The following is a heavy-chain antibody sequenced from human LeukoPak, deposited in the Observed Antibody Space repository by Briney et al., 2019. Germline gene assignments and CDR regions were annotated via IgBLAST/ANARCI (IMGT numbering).Heavy chain of an antibody. Sequence: SETLSPTCTVSGGSISSYYWSWIRQPPGKGLDWIGYILYSGSTNYNPSLKNRVTISLDTSKSQFSLILSSVTAADTAVYYCARDVTSPGYFDSWGRGTLVTVSS. CDR2: ILYSGST. D-gene: IGHD4-11*01. CDR1: GGSISSYY. CDR3: ARDVTSPGYFDS. V-gene: IGHV4-59*01. J-gene: IGHJ4*02.